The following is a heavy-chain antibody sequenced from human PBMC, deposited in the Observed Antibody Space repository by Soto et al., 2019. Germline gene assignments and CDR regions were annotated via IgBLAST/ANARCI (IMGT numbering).Heavy chain of an antibody. V-gene: IGHV3-30*18. CDR1: GFTFSSYG. CDR3: AKDLYLGYNYGPHYYYYYGLDV. CDR2: ISYDGSEK. J-gene: IGHJ6*02. Sequence: QVQLVESGGGVVQPGRSLRLSCAASGFTFSSYGMHWVRQAPGKGLEWVAVISYDGSEKYYADSVKGRFTISRDNSKNTLYLQMNSLRAEDTAVYYCAKDLYLGYNYGPHYYYYYGLDVWGQGTTVTVSS. D-gene: IGHD1-1*01.